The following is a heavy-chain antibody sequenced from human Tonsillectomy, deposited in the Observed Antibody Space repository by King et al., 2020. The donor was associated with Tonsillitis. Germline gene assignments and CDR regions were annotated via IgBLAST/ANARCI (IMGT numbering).Heavy chain of an antibody. Sequence: VQLQESGPGLVKPSETLSLNCTVSTSSFSSGYYWGWIRQPPGKGPEWIGSIYQNGHTLYNSSLKSRVAISLDRSKSQLSLILTSVTAADTAVYYCASTEGGQLVWGQGTRVTVSS. D-gene: IGHD2-15*01. V-gene: IGHV4-38-2*02. J-gene: IGHJ3*01. CDR3: ASTEGGQLV. CDR1: TSSFSSGYY. CDR2: IYQNGHT.